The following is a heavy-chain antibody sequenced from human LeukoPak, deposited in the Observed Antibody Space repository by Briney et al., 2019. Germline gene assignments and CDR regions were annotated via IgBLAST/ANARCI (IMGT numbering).Heavy chain of an antibody. CDR1: GGSINSHY. D-gene: IGHD2-21*01. CDR3: ATKVRCGFDI. Sequence: SETLSLTCTVSGGSINSHYCNWIRQSPGKGLEWIGYIYNSGSINYNPSLKSRVTISVDTSKNQFSLKLSSVTAADTAIYYCATKVRCGFDIWGQGTMVTVSS. V-gene: IGHV4-59*11. J-gene: IGHJ3*02. CDR2: IYNSGSI.